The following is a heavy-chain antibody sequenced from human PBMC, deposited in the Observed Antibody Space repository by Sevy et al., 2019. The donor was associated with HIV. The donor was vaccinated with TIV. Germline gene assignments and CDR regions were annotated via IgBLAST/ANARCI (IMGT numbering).Heavy chain of an antibody. Sequence: GGSLRLSCAASGFTFSSYWMSWVRQAPGKGLEWVANIKQDGSEKYYVDSVKGRFTISRDNAKNSLYLQMNSLRAEDTAVYYCAREGDYGSSGYYPFDYWGQGTLVTVSS. D-gene: IGHD3-22*01. CDR3: AREGDYGSSGYYPFDY. J-gene: IGHJ4*02. V-gene: IGHV3-7*01. CDR2: IKQDGSEK. CDR1: GFTFSSYW.